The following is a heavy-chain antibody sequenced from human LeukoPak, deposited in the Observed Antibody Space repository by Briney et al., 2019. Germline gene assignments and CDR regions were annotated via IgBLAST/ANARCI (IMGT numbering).Heavy chain of an antibody. CDR2: ISDDGSNK. J-gene: IGHJ4*02. Sequence: PGGSLRLSCAASGFTFSSYAIHWVRQAPGKGLEWVAVISDDGSNKYYADSVNGRFTISRDNSKNTLYLQMNSLRAEDTAVYYCARAYGDYVPFDYWGQGTLVTVSP. D-gene: IGHD4-17*01. CDR3: ARAYGDYVPFDY. V-gene: IGHV3-30-3*01. CDR1: GFTFSSYA.